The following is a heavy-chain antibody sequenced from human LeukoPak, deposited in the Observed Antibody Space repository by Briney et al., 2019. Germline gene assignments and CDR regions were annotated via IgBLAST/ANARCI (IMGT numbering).Heavy chain of an antibody. J-gene: IGHJ4*02. CDR1: GFTFSDYY. CDR2: ISSSGSTI. D-gene: IGHD3-22*01. Sequence: GGSLRLSCAASGFTFSDYYMRWFRQAPGKGLEWVSYISSSGSTIYYADSVKVRCTISRDDAKNSLYLQINSLRAEDTAVYHCARPPGSSGYYYPFDYWGQGTLVTVSS. CDR3: ARPPGSSGYYYPFDY. V-gene: IGHV3-11*04.